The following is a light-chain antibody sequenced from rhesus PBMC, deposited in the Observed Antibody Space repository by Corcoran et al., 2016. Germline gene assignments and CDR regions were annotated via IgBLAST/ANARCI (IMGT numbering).Light chain of an antibody. CDR3: MHALRAPLG. Sequence: DIVLTQTPLSLSVTLGEPASISCRSSQSLRYSDGKTYLYWYRQKPGQSPKLLLYFASNRASGGPDKFSGSGSGTDFTLKISRLEAKDVGIYSCMHALRAPLGFGGGTKVEIK. J-gene: IGKJ4*01. CDR2: FAS. CDR1: QSLRYSDGKTY. V-gene: IGKV2-82*02.